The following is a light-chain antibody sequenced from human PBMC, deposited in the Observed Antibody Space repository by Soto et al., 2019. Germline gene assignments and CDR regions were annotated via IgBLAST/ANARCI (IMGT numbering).Light chain of an antibody. CDR1: QTIDNY. CDR2: DAS. J-gene: IGKJ1*01. CDR3: EQSYSTPLT. V-gene: IGKV1-39*01. Sequence: IQVTQSPSSLAASLGDRVTVTCRASQTIDNYVNWYRQKSGAAPKLLIYDASTVQSGVPLRFSGAASGTDFTLTISSLQLDDFATYYCEQSYSTPLTFGQGTRVEIK.